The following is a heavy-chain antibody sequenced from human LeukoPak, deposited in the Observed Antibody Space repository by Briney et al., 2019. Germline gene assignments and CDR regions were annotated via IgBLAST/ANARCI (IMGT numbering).Heavy chain of an antibody. CDR2: ISYNGST. J-gene: IGHJ3*02. V-gene: IGHV4-59*11. Sequence: PSETLSLTCAVSAASLSSHYWTWIRQSPGKGLEWIGYISYNGSTNYNPSLKSRVTISIDTSRNQFSLKLRSVTAADTAVYYCARVLVTATKGFDIWGQGTMVSVSS. D-gene: IGHD4-17*01. CDR1: AASLSSHY. CDR3: ARVLVTATKGFDI.